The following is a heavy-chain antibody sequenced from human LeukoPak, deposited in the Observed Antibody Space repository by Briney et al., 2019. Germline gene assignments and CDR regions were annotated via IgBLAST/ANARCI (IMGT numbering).Heavy chain of an antibody. CDR3: ARDNRGYDY. J-gene: IGHJ4*02. CDR2: IYYSGST. D-gene: IGHD3-16*01. CDR1: GGSISSYY. Sequence: SETLPLTCTVSGGSISSYYWSWIRQPPGKGLEWIGYIYYSGSTNYNPSLKSRVTISVDKSKNQFSLKLSSVTAADTAVYYCARDNRGYDYWGQGTLVTVSS. V-gene: IGHV4-59*12.